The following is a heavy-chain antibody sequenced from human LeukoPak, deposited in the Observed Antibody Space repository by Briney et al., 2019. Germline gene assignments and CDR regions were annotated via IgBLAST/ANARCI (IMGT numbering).Heavy chain of an antibody. Sequence: GGSLTLSCAASGFTFSSYAMSWVRQAPGRGLEWVSAISGSGGSTYYADSVRGRFTISRDNSKNTLYLQMNSLRAEDTAVYYCVKYYYGSGRRFDPWGQGTLVTVSS. D-gene: IGHD3-10*01. CDR3: VKYYYGSGRRFDP. V-gene: IGHV3-23*01. CDR2: ISGSGGST. J-gene: IGHJ5*02. CDR1: GFTFSSYA.